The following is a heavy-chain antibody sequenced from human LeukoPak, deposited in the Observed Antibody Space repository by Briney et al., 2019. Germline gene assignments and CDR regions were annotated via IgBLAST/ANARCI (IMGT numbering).Heavy chain of an antibody. J-gene: IGHJ5*02. CDR3: AAISYNWNGSWLDP. CDR1: GYTFTGYY. V-gene: IGHV1-2*02. CDR2: INPNSGDT. Sequence: ASVKVSCKASGYTFTGYYMHWVRQAPGQGLEWMGWINPNSGDTNYAQKFQGRVTMTRDTSISTAYMELSRLRSDDTAVYYCAAISYNWNGSWLDPWGQGTLVTVSS. D-gene: IGHD1-1*01.